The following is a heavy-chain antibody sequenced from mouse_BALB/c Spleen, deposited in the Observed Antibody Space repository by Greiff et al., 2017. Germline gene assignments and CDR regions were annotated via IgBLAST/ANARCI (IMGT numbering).Heavy chain of an antibody. CDR1: GFAFSSYD. CDR2: ISSGGGST. Sequence: EVHLVESGGGLVKPGGSLKLSCAASGFAFSSYDMSWVRQTPEKRLEWVAYISSGGGSTYYPDTVKGRFTISRDNAKNTLYLQMSSLKSEDTAMYYCARQEGVQYYFDYWGQGTTLTVSS. CDR3: ARQEGVQYYFDY. V-gene: IGHV5-12-1*01. J-gene: IGHJ2*01.